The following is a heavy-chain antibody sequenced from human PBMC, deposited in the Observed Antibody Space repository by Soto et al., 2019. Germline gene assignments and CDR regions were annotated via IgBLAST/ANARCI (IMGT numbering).Heavy chain of an antibody. CDR3: AXEENCSGGTCYSEYFHR. V-gene: IGHV1-46*01. Sequence: ASVKVSCKASGYLFTAYSMHWVRLAPGQALEWMGVVNPSGGSTKYAQNFQGRVTMTRDTSTTTIYMELSSLRSDDTAIYYCAXEENCSGGTCYSEYFHRWGQGTLVTVSS. CDR1: GYLFTAYS. D-gene: IGHD2-15*01. J-gene: IGHJ1*01. CDR2: VNPSGGST.